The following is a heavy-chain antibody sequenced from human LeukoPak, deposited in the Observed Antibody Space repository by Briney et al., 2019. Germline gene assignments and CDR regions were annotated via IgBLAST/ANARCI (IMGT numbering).Heavy chain of an antibody. Sequence: PSETLSLTCAVSGGSISSSNWWSWVRQPPGKGLEWIGEIYHSGSTNYSPSLKSRVTISVDRSKNQFSLKLSSVTAADTAVYYCARDRVHHYDSSGYYYEAPQYYFDYWGQGTLVTVSS. V-gene: IGHV4-4*02. D-gene: IGHD3-22*01. CDR1: GGSISSSNW. J-gene: IGHJ4*02. CDR2: IYHSGST. CDR3: ARDRVHHYDSSGYYYEAPQYYFDY.